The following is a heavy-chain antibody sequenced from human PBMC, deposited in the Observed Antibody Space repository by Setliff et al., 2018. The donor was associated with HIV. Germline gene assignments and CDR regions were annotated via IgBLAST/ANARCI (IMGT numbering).Heavy chain of an antibody. V-gene: IGHV3-9*01. Sequence: LRLSCAASGFTFDDYAMHWVRQAPGKGLEWVSGISWNSGSIGYADSVKGRFTISRDNAKNSLYLQMNSLRAEDTALYYCAKDTAIAAAGYFDLWGRGTLVTVSS. J-gene: IGHJ2*01. CDR3: AKDTAIAAAGYFDL. CDR2: ISWNSGSI. D-gene: IGHD6-13*01. CDR1: GFTFDDYA.